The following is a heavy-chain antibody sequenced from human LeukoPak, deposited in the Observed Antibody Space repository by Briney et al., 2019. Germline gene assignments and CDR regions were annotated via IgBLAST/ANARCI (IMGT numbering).Heavy chain of an antibody. CDR1: GFTFSDSY. V-gene: IGHV3-11*01. CDR2: ISSSGTT. CDR3: AKMGFDWLLHNWFDP. J-gene: IGHJ5*02. D-gene: IGHD3-9*01. Sequence: GGSLRLSCAASGFTFSDSYMSWIRQSPGKGLEWVSYISSSGTTYYADSVKGRFTISRDNAKNSLYLQMNSLRAEDTAVYYCAKMGFDWLLHNWFDPWGQGTLVTVSS.